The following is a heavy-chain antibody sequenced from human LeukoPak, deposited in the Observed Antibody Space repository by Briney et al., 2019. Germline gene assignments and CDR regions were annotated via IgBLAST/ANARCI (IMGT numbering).Heavy chain of an antibody. Sequence: ASVKVSCKASGYTFTGYYMHWVRQAPGQGLEWMGWINPNSGGTNYAQKFQGRVTMTRDTSIGTAYMELSRLRSDDTAVYYCARSWGDVATEGDYWGQGGMVSVSS. D-gene: IGHD5-12*01. CDR3: ARSWGDVATEGDY. V-gene: IGHV1-2*02. CDR2: INPNSGGT. J-gene: IGHJ4*02. CDR1: GYTFTGYY.